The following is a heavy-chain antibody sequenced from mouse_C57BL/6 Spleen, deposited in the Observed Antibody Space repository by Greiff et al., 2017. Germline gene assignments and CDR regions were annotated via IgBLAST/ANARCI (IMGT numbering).Heavy chain of an antibody. J-gene: IGHJ2*01. CDR1: GYTFTSHW. Sequence: QVQLQQPGAELVKPGASVKMSCKASGYTFTSHWITWVKQRPGHGLEWIGDIYPGSGSTNYNEKFKSKATLTVDTSSSTAYMQLSSLTSEDSAVYYCARWDDHYFGCWGQGTTLTVSS. CDR3: ARWDDHYFGC. D-gene: IGHD2-3*01. V-gene: IGHV1-55*01. CDR2: IYPGSGST.